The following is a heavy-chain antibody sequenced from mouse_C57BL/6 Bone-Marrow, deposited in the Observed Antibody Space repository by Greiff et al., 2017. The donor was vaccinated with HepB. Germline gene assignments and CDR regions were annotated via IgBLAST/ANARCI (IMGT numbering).Heavy chain of an antibody. CDR2: IDPETGGT. CDR1: GYTFTDYE. Sequence: QVQLQQSGAELVRPGASVTLSCKASGYTFTDYEMHWVKQTPVHGLEWIGAIDPETGGTAYNQKCKGKAILTADKASSTAYMELRSLTTEDSAVYYYTRLGDGDYWGQGTTLTVSS. CDR3: TRLGDGDY. V-gene: IGHV1-15*01. D-gene: IGHD3-3*01. J-gene: IGHJ2*01.